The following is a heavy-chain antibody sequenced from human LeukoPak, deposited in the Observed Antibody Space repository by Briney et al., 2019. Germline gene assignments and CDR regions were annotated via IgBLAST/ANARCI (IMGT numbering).Heavy chain of an antibody. CDR1: GFTFSSYS. CDR3: ARGSVWDAFDI. Sequence: GGSLRLSCAASGFTFSSYSMNWVRQAPGKGLEWVSYISSSSSTIYYADSVKGRFTISRDNAKNSLYLQMNSLRAEDTAVYYCARGSVWDAFDIWGQGTMVTVSS. J-gene: IGHJ3*02. V-gene: IGHV3-48*01. CDR2: ISSSSSTI. D-gene: IGHD5/OR15-5a*01.